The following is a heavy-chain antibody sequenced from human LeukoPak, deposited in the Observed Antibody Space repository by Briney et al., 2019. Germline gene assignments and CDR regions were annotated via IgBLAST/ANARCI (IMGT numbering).Heavy chain of an antibody. V-gene: IGHV3-53*01. D-gene: IGHD3-3*01. Sequence: PGGSLRLSCAASGFTVSSNYMSWVRQAPGKGLEWVSVIYSGGSTYYADSVKGRFTISRDNSKNTLYLQMNSLRAEDTAVCYCAKDGMSVIFGVVAHNWFDPWGQGTLVTVSS. CDR3: AKDGMSVIFGVVAHNWFDP. J-gene: IGHJ5*02. CDR2: IYSGGST. CDR1: GFTVSSNY.